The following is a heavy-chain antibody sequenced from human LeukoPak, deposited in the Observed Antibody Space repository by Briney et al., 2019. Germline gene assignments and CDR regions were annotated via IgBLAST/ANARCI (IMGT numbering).Heavy chain of an antibody. V-gene: IGHV3-20*04. CDR3: AREDYDYVWGSYPSGGFDP. CDR2: INWNGGST. Sequence: GGSLRLSCAASGFTFDDYGMSWVRQAPGKGLEWVSGINWNGGSTGYADSVKGRFTISRDNAKNSLYLQINSLRAEDTALYYCAREDYDYVWGSYPSGGFDPWGQGTLVTVSS. D-gene: IGHD3-16*02. J-gene: IGHJ5*02. CDR1: GFTFDDYG.